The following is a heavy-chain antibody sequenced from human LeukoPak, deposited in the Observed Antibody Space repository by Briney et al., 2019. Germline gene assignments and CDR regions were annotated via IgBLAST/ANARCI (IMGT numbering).Heavy chain of an antibody. J-gene: IGHJ4*02. CDR3: ARSEGFLEWLLGYYFDY. CDR1: GYTFTRYG. D-gene: IGHD3-3*01. V-gene: IGHV1-18*01. CDR2: ISAYNGNT. Sequence: GASVKVSCKASGYTFTRYGIRGVRQAPGQGLECMGWISAYNGNTNYAQKLQGRVTMTTDTSTSTAYMELRSLRSDDTAVYYCARSEGFLEWLLGYYFDYWGQGNLVTVSS.